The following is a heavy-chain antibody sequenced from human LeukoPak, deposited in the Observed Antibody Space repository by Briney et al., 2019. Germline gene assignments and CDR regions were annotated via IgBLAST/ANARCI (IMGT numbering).Heavy chain of an antibody. CDR1: GGSFSGYY. CDR2: INHSGST. Sequence: PSETLSLTCAVYGGSFSGYYWSWIRQPPGKGLEWIGEINHSGSTNYNPSLKSRVTISVDTSKNQFSLKLSSVTAADTAVYYCARRVVPAAPYGMDVWGQGTTVTVSS. V-gene: IGHV4-34*01. CDR3: ARRVVPAAPYGMDV. J-gene: IGHJ6*02. D-gene: IGHD2-2*01.